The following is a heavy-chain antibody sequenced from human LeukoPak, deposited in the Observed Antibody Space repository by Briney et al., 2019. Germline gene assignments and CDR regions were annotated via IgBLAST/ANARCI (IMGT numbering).Heavy chain of an antibody. CDR2: ISSSSSYI. Sequence: GGSLRLSCAASGFTFSTYSMNWVRQAPGKGLEWVSSISSSSSYIYYADSVKGRFTISRDNAKNSLYLQMNSLRAGDTAVYYCARDGWLLPKEAFDYWGQGTLVTVSS. D-gene: IGHD3-22*01. J-gene: IGHJ4*02. CDR1: GFTFSTYS. CDR3: ARDGWLLPKEAFDY. V-gene: IGHV3-21*01.